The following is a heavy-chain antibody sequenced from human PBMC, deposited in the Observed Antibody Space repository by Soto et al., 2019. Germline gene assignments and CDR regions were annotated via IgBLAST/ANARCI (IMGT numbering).Heavy chain of an antibody. J-gene: IGHJ6*02. CDR1: GYSISSNNW. V-gene: IGHV4-28*03. Sequence: SETLSLTCAVSGYSISSNNWWGWIRQPPGKGLEWIGYIYYSGTTYYNPSLKSRVTMSVDTSKNQFSLKLSSVTAADTAVYYCARGMQGYYYYGMDVWGQGTTVTVSS. CDR3: ARGMQGYYYYGMDV. CDR2: IYYSGTT.